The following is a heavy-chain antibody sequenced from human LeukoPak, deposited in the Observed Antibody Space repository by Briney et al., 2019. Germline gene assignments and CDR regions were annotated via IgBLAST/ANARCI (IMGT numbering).Heavy chain of an antibody. CDR2: ISGSGGST. D-gene: IGHD3-22*01. J-gene: IGHJ4*02. CDR1: GFTFSSYA. V-gene: IGHV3-23*01. Sequence: PGGSLRLSCAASGFTFSSYAMSWVRQAPGKGLEWVSAISGSGGSTYYADSVKGRFTISRDNSKNTLYLQMNSLRAEDTAVYYCARESSNYYGSSGSDAYYFDYWGQGTLVTVSS. CDR3: ARESSNYYGSSGSDAYYFDY.